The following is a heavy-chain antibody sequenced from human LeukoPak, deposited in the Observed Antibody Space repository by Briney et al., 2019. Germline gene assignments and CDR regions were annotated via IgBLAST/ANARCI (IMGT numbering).Heavy chain of an antibody. D-gene: IGHD6-19*01. CDR1: GFTFSSYW. V-gene: IGHV3-7*01. CDR3: ARGKIAVAGTLSYYFDY. J-gene: IGHJ4*02. CDR2: IKQDGSEK. Sequence: GGSLRLSCAASGFTFSSYWMSWVRQAPGKGLEWVANIKQDGSEKYYVDSVKGRFTISRDNAKNSLYLQMNSLRAEDTAVYYCARGKIAVAGTLSYYFDYWGQGTLVAVSS.